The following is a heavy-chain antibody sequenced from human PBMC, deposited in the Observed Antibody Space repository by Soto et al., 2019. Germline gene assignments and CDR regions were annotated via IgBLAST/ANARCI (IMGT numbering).Heavy chain of an antibody. CDR2: INSDGSST. CDR3: ARVKDGDFWSSYVAPFDY. D-gene: IGHD3-3*01. Sequence: GGSLRLSCAASGFTFSSYWMHWVRQAPGKGLVWVSRINSDGSSTSYADSVKGRFTISRDNAKNTLYLQMNSLRAEDTAVYYCARVKDGDFWSSYVAPFDYWGQGTLVTVSS. V-gene: IGHV3-74*01. J-gene: IGHJ4*02. CDR1: GFTFSSYW.